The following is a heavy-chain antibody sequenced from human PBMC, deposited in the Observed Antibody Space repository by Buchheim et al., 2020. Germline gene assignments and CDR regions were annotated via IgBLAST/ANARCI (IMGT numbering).Heavy chain of an antibody. V-gene: IGHV4-30-4*01. D-gene: IGHD2-8*02. CDR3: ARALRRVLASFDP. CDR2: IHYSGST. CDR1: GGSISSGDYY. J-gene: IGHJ5*02. Sequence: QVQLQESGPGLVKPSQTLSLTCNVPGGSISSGDYYWSWIRQPPGKGLEWIGYIHYSGSTYYKPSLKSRVTISVDTSKNQFSLNLNSVTAADSAVYYCARALRRVLASFDPWGQGTL.